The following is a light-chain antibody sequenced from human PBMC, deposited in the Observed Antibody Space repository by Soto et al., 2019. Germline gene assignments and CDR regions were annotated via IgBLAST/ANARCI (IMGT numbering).Light chain of an antibody. CDR3: SSYSISTAYL. J-gene: IGLJ1*01. CDR1: SSDVGGYDY. V-gene: IGLV2-14*01. CDR2: EVN. Sequence: QSVLTQPASVSVSPGQSITISCTGTSSDVGGYDYVSWYQLHPGKAPKLMVFEVNNRPSGVSYRSSGSKSGNTASLTISGLQAEDEADYFCSSYSISTAYLFGTGTKVTVL.